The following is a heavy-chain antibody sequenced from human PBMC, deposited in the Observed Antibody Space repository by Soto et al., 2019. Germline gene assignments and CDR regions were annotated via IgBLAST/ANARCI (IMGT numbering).Heavy chain of an antibody. CDR1: GFTFSSYS. J-gene: IGHJ4*02. D-gene: IGHD6-13*01. CDR3: ARAVRLAGAVTFDY. Sequence: HPGGSLRLSCAASGFTFSSYSLNWVRQAPGKGLEWVSYITSGGGTIYYADSVKGRFTISRDNAKNSLYLQVNSLRAEDTAMYYCARAVRLAGAVTFDYWGQGTLVTVSS. V-gene: IGHV3-48*01. CDR2: ITSGGGTI.